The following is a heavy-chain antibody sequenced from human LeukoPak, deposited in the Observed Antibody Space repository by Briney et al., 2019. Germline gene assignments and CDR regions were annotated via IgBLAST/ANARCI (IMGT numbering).Heavy chain of an antibody. Sequence: GGSLRLSCAASGFTFSSYWMSWVRQAPGQGLEWVADIRQDGSEKYYVDSVKGRFTISRDNAKNSLYLQMNSLRAEDTAVYYCAREVVSSGWYRGTYFDYWGQGTLVTVSS. CDR1: GFTFSSYW. CDR2: IRQDGSEK. V-gene: IGHV3-7*01. J-gene: IGHJ4*02. D-gene: IGHD6-19*01. CDR3: AREVVSSGWYRGTYFDY.